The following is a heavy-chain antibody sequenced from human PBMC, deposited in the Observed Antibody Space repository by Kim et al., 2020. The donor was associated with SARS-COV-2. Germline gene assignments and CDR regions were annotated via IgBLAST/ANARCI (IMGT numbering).Heavy chain of an antibody. Sequence: GGSLRLSCVASGFTLRNYAMRWVRQAPGRGLEWVSSIDSAGGTYYRDSVKGRFTISRDISKNTLHLQMNTLRAEDTAIYYCAILVSSSDPFDVWGQGTM. D-gene: IGHD3-16*02. J-gene: IGHJ3*01. CDR3: AILVSSSDPFDV. V-gene: IGHV3-23*01. CDR2: IDSAGGT. CDR1: GFTLRNYA.